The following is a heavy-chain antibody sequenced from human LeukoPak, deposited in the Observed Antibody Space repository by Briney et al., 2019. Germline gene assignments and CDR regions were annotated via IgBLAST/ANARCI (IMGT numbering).Heavy chain of an antibody. Sequence: ASVKASCKASGYTFTGYYMHWVRQAPGQGLEWMGWINPNSGGTNYAQKFQGRVTMTRDTSISTAYMELSRLRSDDTAVYYCARETYYYDSSGYFSYDYWGQGTLVTVSS. D-gene: IGHD3-22*01. CDR2: INPNSGGT. CDR3: ARETYYYDSSGYFSYDY. V-gene: IGHV1-2*02. CDR1: GYTFTGYY. J-gene: IGHJ4*02.